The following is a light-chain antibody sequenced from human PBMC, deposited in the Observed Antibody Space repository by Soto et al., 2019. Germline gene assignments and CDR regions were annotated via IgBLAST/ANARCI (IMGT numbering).Light chain of an antibody. J-gene: IGKJ2*01. CDR2: GAS. CDR3: QQSYRTPYT. V-gene: IGKV1-39*01. Sequence: DIQMTQSPSSLSASVGDRVTITCRASQSISNYLNWYQQKPGKAPKVLIFGASSLQSGVPARFSGSGSGKDFTLTISSLQPEDFATYYCQQSYRTPYTFGQGTKLEIK. CDR1: QSISNY.